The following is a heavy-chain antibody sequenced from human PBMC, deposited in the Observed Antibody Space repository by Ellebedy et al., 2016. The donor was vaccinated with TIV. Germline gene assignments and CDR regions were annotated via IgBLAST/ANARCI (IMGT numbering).Heavy chain of an antibody. CDR3: ARDQWLGRAYYFDY. CDR1: GFTVSHAW. V-gene: IGHV3-15*01. Sequence: GESLKISCAASGFTVSHAWMSWVRQAPGKGLEWVGRIKSKTDGGTTDYAAPVRGRFTISRDDSDSTLYLQMNSLRDEDTAVYYCARDQWLGRAYYFDYWGQGTLLTVSS. D-gene: IGHD6-19*01. J-gene: IGHJ4*02. CDR2: IKSKTDGGTT.